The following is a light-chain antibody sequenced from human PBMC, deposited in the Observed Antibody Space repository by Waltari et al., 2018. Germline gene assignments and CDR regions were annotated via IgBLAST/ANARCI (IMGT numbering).Light chain of an antibody. CDR2: GVS. V-gene: IGLV2-14*03. J-gene: IGLJ2*01. CDR1: STDIGGYFF. Sequence: QSALTQPASVSGSPGQSITISCTGSSTDIGGYFFVSWYQQHPGTAPKLLIYGVSNRPSGGSDRFSGSKADNTASLTISGLQTEDEADYYCSSYSSTTTRVIFGGGTRLTVL. CDR3: SSYSSTTTRVI.